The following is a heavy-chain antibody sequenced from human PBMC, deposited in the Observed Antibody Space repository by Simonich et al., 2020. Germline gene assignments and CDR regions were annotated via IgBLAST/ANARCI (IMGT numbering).Heavy chain of an antibody. Sequence: EVQLVQSGAEVKKPGESLKISCKVSGYSFTSYWIGWVRQMPGKGLEWMWIISPGDSDHSYNPSFQGQVTISADKSISTAYLQWSSLKASETAMYYCVRPDSGYDYFDYWGQGTLVTVSS. CDR2: ISPGDSDH. V-gene: IGHV5-51*03. CDR1: GYSFTSYW. D-gene: IGHD5-12*01. J-gene: IGHJ4*02. CDR3: VRPDSGYDYFDY.